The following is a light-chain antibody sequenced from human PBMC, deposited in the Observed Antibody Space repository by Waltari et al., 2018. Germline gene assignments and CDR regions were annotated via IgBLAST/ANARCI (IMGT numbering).Light chain of an antibody. CDR2: RHH. Sequence: QSVLTQPPSASGTPGQRVTISGSGSSSHLGINTVNWYQQPPGTAPKLLIYRHHQRPSGVPDRFSGAKSGTSVSLAISGLQSEDEADYYCAVWDDSLNVWVFGGGTKLTVL. CDR3: AVWDDSLNVWV. J-gene: IGLJ3*02. V-gene: IGLV1-44*01. CDR1: SSHLGINT.